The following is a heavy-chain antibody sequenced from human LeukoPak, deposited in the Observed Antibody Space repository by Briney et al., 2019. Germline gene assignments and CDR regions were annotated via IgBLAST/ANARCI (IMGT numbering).Heavy chain of an antibody. CDR2: ISYDGSNK. CDR3: ARGSYYYDSSGYNELFDY. CDR1: GFTFSSYA. Sequence: GGSLRLSCAASGFTFSSYAMHWVRQAPGKGLEWVAVISYDGSNKYYADSVKGQFTISRDNSKNTLYLQMNSLRAEDTAVYYCARGSYYYDSSGYNELFDYWGQGTLVTVSS. D-gene: IGHD3-22*01. J-gene: IGHJ4*02. V-gene: IGHV3-30-3*01.